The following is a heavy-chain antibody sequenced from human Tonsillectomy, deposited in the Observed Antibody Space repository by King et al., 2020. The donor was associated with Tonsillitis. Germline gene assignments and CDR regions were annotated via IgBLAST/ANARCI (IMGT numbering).Heavy chain of an antibody. V-gene: IGHV3-74*02. CDR2: INSDGSST. CDR3: ARGALPMPYYAISTGSLDL. J-gene: IGHJ3*01. Sequence: VQLVESGGGLVKPGGSLRLSCAASGFTFSSYWMHWVRQAPGKGLVWVSRINSDGSSTSYADSVKGRFTISRDNAKNTLYLQMNSLRADDTAVYYCARGALPMPYYAISTGSLDLWGNGTMATVSS. CDR1: GFTFSSYW. D-gene: IGHD3-9*01.